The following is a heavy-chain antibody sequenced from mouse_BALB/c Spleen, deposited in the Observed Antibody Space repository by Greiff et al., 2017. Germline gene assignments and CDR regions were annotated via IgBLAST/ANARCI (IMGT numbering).Heavy chain of an antibody. Sequence: VQLQQSAAELARPGASVKMSCKASGYTFTSYTMHWVNQRPGQGLEWIGYINPSSGYTEYNQKFKDKTTLTADKSSSTAYMQLSSLTSEDSAVYYCAREEYVNHEGYFDYWGQGTTLTVSS. CDR1: GYTFTSYT. J-gene: IGHJ2*01. D-gene: IGHD2-10*02. CDR2: INPSSGYT. V-gene: IGHV1-4*02. CDR3: AREEYVNHEGYFDY.